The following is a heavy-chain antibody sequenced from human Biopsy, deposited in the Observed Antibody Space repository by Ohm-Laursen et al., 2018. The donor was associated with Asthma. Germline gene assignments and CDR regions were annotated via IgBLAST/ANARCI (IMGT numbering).Heavy chain of an antibody. CDR2: ISVYNGDA. J-gene: IGHJ4*02. CDR1: GYTFTRYG. D-gene: IGHD1-1*01. Sequence: GASVKVSCKASGYTFTRYGIAWVRQAPGQGLEWVGWISVYNGDANSAQKLQDRITLTTDTYTDTAYMELRSLRSDDTAVYYCARRSYNWDDIDSWSRGTLVTVSS. V-gene: IGHV1-18*01. CDR3: ARRSYNWDDIDS.